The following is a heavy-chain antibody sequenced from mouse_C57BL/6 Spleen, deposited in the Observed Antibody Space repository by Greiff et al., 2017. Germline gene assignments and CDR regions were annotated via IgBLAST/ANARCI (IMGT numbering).Heavy chain of an antibody. CDR2: ILPGSGST. J-gene: IGHJ2*01. CDR1: GYTFTGYW. V-gene: IGHV1-9*01. D-gene: IGHD1-1*01. CDR3: ARHPHYYGSSPYYFDY. Sequence: QVQLQQSGAELMKPGASVKLSCKATGYTFTGYWIEWVKQRPGHGLEWIGEILPGSGSTNYNEKFKGKATFTADTSSNTTYMQLSSLTTEDSAIYYCARHPHYYGSSPYYFDYWGQGTTLTVSS.